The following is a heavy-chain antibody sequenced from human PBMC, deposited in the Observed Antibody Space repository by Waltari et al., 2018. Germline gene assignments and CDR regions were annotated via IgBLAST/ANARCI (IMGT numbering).Heavy chain of an antibody. CDR3: ARDRRDYYDSSGYSQVDY. CDR1: GFTFSDYY. J-gene: IGHJ4*02. V-gene: IGHV3-11*04. CDR2: ISSSGSTI. D-gene: IGHD3-22*01. Sequence: VQLVESGGGLVKPGGSLRLSCAASGFTFSDYYMSWIRQAPGKGLEWVSYISSSGSTIYYADSVKGRFTISRDNAKNSLYLQMNNLRAEDTAVYYCARDRRDYYDSSGYSQVDYWGQGTLVTVSS.